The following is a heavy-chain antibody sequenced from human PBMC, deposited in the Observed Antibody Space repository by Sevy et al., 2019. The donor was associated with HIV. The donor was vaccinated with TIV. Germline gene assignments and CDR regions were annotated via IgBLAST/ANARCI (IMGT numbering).Heavy chain of an antibody. CDR3: AREYYYGSGSYYFQDYYYYGMDV. D-gene: IGHD3-10*01. J-gene: IGHJ6*02. CDR1: GYTFTSYG. V-gene: IGHV1-18*01. CDR2: ISAYNGNT. Sequence: ASVKVSCNASGYTFTSYGISCVRQAPGQGLEWMGWISAYNGNTNYAQKLQGRVTMTTDTSTSTAYMELRSLRSDDTAVYYCAREYYYGSGSYYFQDYYYYGMDVWGQGTTVTVSS.